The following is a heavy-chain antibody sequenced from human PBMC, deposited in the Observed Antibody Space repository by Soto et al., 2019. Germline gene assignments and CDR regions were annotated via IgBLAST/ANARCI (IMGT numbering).Heavy chain of an antibody. V-gene: IGHV4-31*03. CDR3: ARGHSNYPYSSSRYNWIDP. Sequence: SETLSLTCTVSGGSISSGGYYWSWIRQHPGKGLEWIGYIYYSGSTYYNPSLKSRVTISVDTSKNQFSLKVNSVTPADTAVYYCARGHSNYPYSSSRYNWIDPWGQGTRVTVSS. J-gene: IGHJ5*02. D-gene: IGHD6-13*01. CDR1: GGSISSGGYY. CDR2: IYYSGST.